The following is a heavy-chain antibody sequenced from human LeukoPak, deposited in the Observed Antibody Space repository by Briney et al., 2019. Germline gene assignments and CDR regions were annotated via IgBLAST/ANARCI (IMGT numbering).Heavy chain of an antibody. CDR1: GYTFTSYG. Sequence: GASVKVSCKASGYTFTSYGISWVRQAPGQGLEWMGWISAYNGNTNYAQKLQGRVTMTTDTSTSTAYMELRSLRSDDTAVYYCARAYVGWYGPGYFDYWGQGTLVTVSS. V-gene: IGHV1-18*01. CDR2: ISAYNGNT. J-gene: IGHJ4*02. D-gene: IGHD6-19*01. CDR3: ARAYVGWYGPGYFDY.